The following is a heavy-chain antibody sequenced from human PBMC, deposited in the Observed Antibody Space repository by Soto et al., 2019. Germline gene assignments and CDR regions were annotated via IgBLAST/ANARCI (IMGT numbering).Heavy chain of an antibody. Sequence: QVQLVESGGGVVQPGRSLRLSCAASGFTFSSYGMNWVRQAPGKGMEWVAVISYDGSNKYYADSVKGRFTISRDNTKNTLNLQMNSLRAEDTAVFYCAKDPRPLLWFGELSPYYFDYWGQGTLVTVSS. CDR3: AKDPRPLLWFGELSPYYFDY. J-gene: IGHJ4*02. V-gene: IGHV3-30*18. D-gene: IGHD3-10*01. CDR2: ISYDGSNK. CDR1: GFTFSSYG.